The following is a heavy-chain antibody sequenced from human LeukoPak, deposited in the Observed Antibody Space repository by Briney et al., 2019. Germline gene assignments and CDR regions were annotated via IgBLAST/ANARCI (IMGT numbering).Heavy chain of an antibody. CDR1: GYTFTSYD. CDR3: TRGRLWSGSYYIHGPDY. D-gene: IGHD3-10*01. CDR2: VNPSSGYA. Sequence: ASVKVSCKASGYTFTSYDITWVRQATGQGFEWMGWVNPSSGYASYTEKFQGRVIMTRDTSIDTAYMELTSLRPDDTAVYYCTRGRLWSGSYYIHGPDYWGQGTLVTVSS. V-gene: IGHV1-8*01. J-gene: IGHJ4*02.